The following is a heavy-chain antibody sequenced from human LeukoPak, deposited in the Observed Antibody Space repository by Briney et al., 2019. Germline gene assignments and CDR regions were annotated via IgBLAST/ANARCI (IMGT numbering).Heavy chain of an antibody. D-gene: IGHD2-15*01. CDR1: GGSISSYY. V-gene: IGHV4-59*08. CDR2: IYYSGST. Sequence: SETLSLTCTVSGGSISSYYWSWIRQPPGKGLEWIGYIYYSGSTNYNPSLKSRVTISVDTSKNQFSLKLSSVTAADTAVYYCAGPGYCSGGSCYPLTDFDYWGQGTLVTVSS. CDR3: AGPGYCSGGSCYPLTDFDY. J-gene: IGHJ4*02.